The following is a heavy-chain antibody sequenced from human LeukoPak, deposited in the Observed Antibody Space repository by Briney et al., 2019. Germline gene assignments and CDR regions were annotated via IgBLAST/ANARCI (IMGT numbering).Heavy chain of an antibody. CDR3: ASGRGRRMDV. Sequence: GGSLRLSCAAYGFTFSDYYMSWIRQAPGKGLEWVSTITSGSSYTNYGDSVKGRFTISRDNAKDSLYLQMNSLRADDTAVYYCASGRGRRMDVWGQGTTVTVSS. D-gene: IGHD1-1*01. J-gene: IGHJ6*02. V-gene: IGHV3-11*06. CDR1: GFTFSDYY. CDR2: ITSGSSYT.